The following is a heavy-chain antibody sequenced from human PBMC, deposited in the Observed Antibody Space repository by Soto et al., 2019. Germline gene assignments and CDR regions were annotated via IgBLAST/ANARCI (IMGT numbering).Heavy chain of an antibody. CDR1: GFTFSSYG. V-gene: IGHV3-30*18. CDR3: AKGPFMVRGVRSGMDV. CDR2: ISYDGSNK. J-gene: IGHJ6*02. D-gene: IGHD3-10*01. Sequence: QVQLVESGGGVVQPGRSLRLSCAASGFTFSSYGMHWVRQAPGKGLEWVAVISYDGSNKYYADSVKGRFTISRDNSKNPLYLQMNSLRAEDTAVYYCAKGPFMVRGVRSGMDVWGQGTTVTVSS.